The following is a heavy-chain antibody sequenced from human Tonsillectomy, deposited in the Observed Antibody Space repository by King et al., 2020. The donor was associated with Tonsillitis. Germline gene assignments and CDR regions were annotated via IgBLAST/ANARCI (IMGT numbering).Heavy chain of an antibody. CDR3: TTVGYYGSGSLDY. Sequence: VQLVESGGGLVKPGGSLRLSCAASGFTFSNAWMSWVRQAPGKGLEWVGRIKRKTDGGTTDHAAPVKGRFTISRDDSKNTLYLQMNSLKTEDPAVYYCTTVGYYGSGSLDYWGQGTLVTVSS. CDR1: GFTFSNAW. V-gene: IGHV3-15*01. D-gene: IGHD3-10*01. J-gene: IGHJ4*02. CDR2: IKRKTDGGTT.